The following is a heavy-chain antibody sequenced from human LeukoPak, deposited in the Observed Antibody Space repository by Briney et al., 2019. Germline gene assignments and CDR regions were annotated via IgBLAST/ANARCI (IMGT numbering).Heavy chain of an antibody. J-gene: IGHJ4*02. D-gene: IGHD2-15*01. CDR2: IYPGDSDT. V-gene: IGHV5-51*01. Sequence: GESLKISCEGSGYRCTSYWIGWVRQMPGKGLEWMGIIYPGDSDTRYSPSFQGQVTISADKSISTAYLQWSSLKASDTAMYYCGRGGYYSGGIFYYYFDYWGQGTLVTVSS. CDR3: GRGGYYSGGIFYYYFDY. CDR1: GYRCTSYW.